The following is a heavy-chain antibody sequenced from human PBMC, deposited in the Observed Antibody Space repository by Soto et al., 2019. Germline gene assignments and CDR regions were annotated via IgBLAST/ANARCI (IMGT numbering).Heavy chain of an antibody. CDR1: GGSISSYY. CDR2: IYYSGST. D-gene: IGHD3-9*01. V-gene: IGHV4-59*01. J-gene: IGHJ4*02. CDR3: ARSRNDILTGYFTENYFDY. Sequence: PSETLSLTCTVSGGSISSYYWSWVRQPPGKGLEWIGYIYYSGSTNYNPSLKSRVTISVDTSKNQFSLKLSSVTAADTAVYYCARSRNDILTGYFTENYFDYWGQGTLVTVSS.